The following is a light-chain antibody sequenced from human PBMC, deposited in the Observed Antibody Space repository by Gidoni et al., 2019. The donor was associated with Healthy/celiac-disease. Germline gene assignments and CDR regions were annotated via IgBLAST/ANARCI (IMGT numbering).Light chain of an antibody. V-gene: IGKV1-39*01. Sequence: DIQMTQSPSSLSASVGDRVTITCRSSKSISTYLNWYQQKPGKAPKLLIYAAFILQSGVPSRFSGSGSGTDFTLTISSLQPEDFATYYCQQSYSTPLFTFGPGTKVDIK. CDR2: AAF. CDR3: QQSYSTPLFT. CDR1: KSISTY. J-gene: IGKJ3*01.